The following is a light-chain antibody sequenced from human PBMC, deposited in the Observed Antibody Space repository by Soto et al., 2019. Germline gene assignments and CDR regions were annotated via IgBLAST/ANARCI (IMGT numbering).Light chain of an antibody. CDR1: QSILYTSSKRNY. V-gene: IGKV4-1*01. CDR2: WAS. Sequence: DIVMTQSPDSLAVSLGERATPNCKSTQSILYTSSKRNYLAWYQYKPGQPPKLLVYWASTRESGVPARISGSGSENDFTLTIRRLQAEDVAVYYCHQYYSSPQTFGQGTRVEIK. J-gene: IGKJ1*01. CDR3: HQYYSSPQT.